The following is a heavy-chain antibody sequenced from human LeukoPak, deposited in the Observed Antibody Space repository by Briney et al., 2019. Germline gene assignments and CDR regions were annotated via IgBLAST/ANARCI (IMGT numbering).Heavy chain of an antibody. D-gene: IGHD6-13*01. V-gene: IGHV1-24*01. Sequence: ASVKVSCKVSGYTLTELSMHWVRQAPGKGLEWMGGFDPEDGETIYAQKFQGRVTMTEDTSTDTAYMELSNLRSEDTAVYYCATAPRIAAAGYYFDYWGQGTLVTVSS. J-gene: IGHJ4*02. CDR1: GYTLTELS. CDR2: FDPEDGET. CDR3: ATAPRIAAAGYYFDY.